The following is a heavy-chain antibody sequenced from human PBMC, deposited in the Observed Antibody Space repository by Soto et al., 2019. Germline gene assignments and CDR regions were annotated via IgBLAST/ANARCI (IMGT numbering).Heavy chain of an antibody. V-gene: IGHV5-51*01. Sequence: PGESLKISCKGSGYRFSNYWIGWVRQMPGKGLEWMGIINPGDSDTRYSPSFQGQVTISAGKSISTAYLQWSSLKASDTAMYFCARSFTAGTAGDYWGQGTLVTVSS. CDR3: ARSFTAGTAGDY. CDR1: GYRFSNYW. J-gene: IGHJ4*02. D-gene: IGHD6-19*01. CDR2: INPGDSDT.